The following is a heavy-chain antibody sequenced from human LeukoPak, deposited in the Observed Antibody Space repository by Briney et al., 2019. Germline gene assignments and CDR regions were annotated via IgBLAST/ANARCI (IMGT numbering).Heavy chain of an antibody. CDR3: ARRRYYDSTGYLD. D-gene: IGHD3-22*01. Sequence: SETLSLTCTLSGGYISSSSYYWGWIRQPPGKGLEWIGDICYSGSTYYNASLKSRVSISIDTSNNRFSLHLGSLTAADTALYYCARRRYYDSTGYLDWGQGTLVTVSS. CDR2: ICYSGST. J-gene: IGHJ1*01. V-gene: IGHV4-39*02. CDR1: GGYISSSSYY.